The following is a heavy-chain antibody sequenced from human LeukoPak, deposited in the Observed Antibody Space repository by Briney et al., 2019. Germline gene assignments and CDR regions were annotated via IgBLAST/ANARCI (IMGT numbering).Heavy chain of an antibody. CDR2: IYYSGST. D-gene: IGHD3-3*01. CDR3: ARRTWGGPHYFDY. Sequence: SETLSLTCAVYGGSFSGYYWSWIRQPPGKGLEWIGNIYYSGSTFYNPSFKSRVTMSVDTSKNQFSLKVNSMTAADTAVYFCARRTWGGPHYFDYWGQGTLVTVSS. J-gene: IGHJ4*02. V-gene: IGHV4-34*01. CDR1: GGSFSGYY.